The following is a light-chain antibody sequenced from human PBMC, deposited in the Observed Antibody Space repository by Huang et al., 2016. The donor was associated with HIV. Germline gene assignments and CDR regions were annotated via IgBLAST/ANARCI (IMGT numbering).Light chain of an antibody. Sequence: DIQMTQSPSTLAASVGDRVTITCRTSQSISSWLAWYQQKPGKAPKLLIYKASSLESGVPSRFSGSGSGTEFTLTISSLQPDDFATYYCQQYNSYPYTFGQGTKLEIK. J-gene: IGKJ2*01. CDR1: QSISSW. CDR2: KAS. V-gene: IGKV1-5*03. CDR3: QQYNSYPYT.